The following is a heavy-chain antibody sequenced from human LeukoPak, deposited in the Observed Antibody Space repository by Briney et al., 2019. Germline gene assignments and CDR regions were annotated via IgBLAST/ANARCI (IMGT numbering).Heavy chain of an antibody. Sequence: SETLSLACTVSGGSISSYYWSWIRQPPGKGLEWIGYIYYSGSTNYNPSLKSRVTISVDTSKNQFSLKLSSVTAADTAVYYCARTYYYDSSGYYFHAFDIWGQGTMVTVSS. CDR2: IYYSGST. CDR1: GGSISSYY. D-gene: IGHD3-22*01. V-gene: IGHV4-59*01. J-gene: IGHJ3*02. CDR3: ARTYYYDSSGYYFHAFDI.